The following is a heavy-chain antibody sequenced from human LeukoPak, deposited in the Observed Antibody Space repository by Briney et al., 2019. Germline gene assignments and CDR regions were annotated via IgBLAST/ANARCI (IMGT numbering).Heavy chain of an antibody. CDR3: ARQIYDSFFN. J-gene: IGHJ4*02. D-gene: IGHD3-22*01. CDR2: ISSSGSTI. CDR1: GFTFSSYE. Sequence: PGGSLRLSCAASGFTFSSYEMNWVRQAPGKGLEWVSYISSSGSTIYYADSVKGRFTISRDNAKNSLYLQMNSLRAEDTAVYYCARQIYDSFFNWGQGTLVTVSS. V-gene: IGHV3-48*03.